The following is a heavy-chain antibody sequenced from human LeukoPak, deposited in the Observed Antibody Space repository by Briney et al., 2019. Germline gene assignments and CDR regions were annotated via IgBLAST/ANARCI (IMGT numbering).Heavy chain of an antibody. V-gene: IGHV3-23*01. CDR2: VSGSGGST. D-gene: IGHD3-22*01. J-gene: IGHJ3*02. CDR1: GVTFSSYA. CDR3: AKETASGYGAFDI. Sequence: SGGSLRLSCAASGVTFSSYAMSWVRQAPWKGLEWGSGVSGSGGSTHYADSVKGRFTTSRDNPKNTLYLQMNSLKAEDTAVYYCAKETASGYGAFDIWGQGTMVTVSS.